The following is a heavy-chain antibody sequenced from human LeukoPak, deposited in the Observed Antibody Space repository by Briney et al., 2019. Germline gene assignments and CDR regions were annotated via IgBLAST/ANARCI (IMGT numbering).Heavy chain of an antibody. CDR2: IWYDGSNK. CDR1: GFTFSSYG. CDR3: ARDLAVAGGRGFDY. J-gene: IGHJ4*02. V-gene: IGHV3-33*01. Sequence: GGSLRLSCAASGFTFSSYGMHGVRQAPGKGLEWVAVIWYDGSNKYYADSVKGRFTISRDNSKNTLYLQMNSLRAEDTAVYYCARDLAVAGGRGFDYWGQGTLVTVSS. D-gene: IGHD6-19*01.